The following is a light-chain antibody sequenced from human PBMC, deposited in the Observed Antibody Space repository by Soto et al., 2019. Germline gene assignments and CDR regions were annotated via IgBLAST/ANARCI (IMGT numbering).Light chain of an antibody. CDR1: QNVHSD. Sequence: EVVMTQSPDTLSVSPGDGATLSCRASQNVHSDLAWYQQKPGQAPRRVIYDTSTRATDIPVRFTGGGSGTEFTLTISSLKSEDFAVYYCQQYNNWPLTFGGGTKVEIK. J-gene: IGKJ4*01. V-gene: IGKV3-15*01. CDR3: QQYNNWPLT. CDR2: DTS.